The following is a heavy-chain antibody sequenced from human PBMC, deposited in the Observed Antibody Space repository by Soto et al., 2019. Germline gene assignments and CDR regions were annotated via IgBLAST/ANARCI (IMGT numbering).Heavy chain of an antibody. Sequence: PGGSLRLSCAASGFSFSLYGMQWVRQAPGKGLEWVAVIWYDGSNKYYADSVKGRFTISRDNSKNTLYLQMNSLRAEDTAVYYCARRPYTTGYHYRTDVWGQATTVTVSS. CDR3: ARRPYTTGYHYRTDV. J-gene: IGHJ6*02. V-gene: IGHV3-33*01. D-gene: IGHD3-9*01. CDR2: IWYDGSNK. CDR1: GFSFSLYG.